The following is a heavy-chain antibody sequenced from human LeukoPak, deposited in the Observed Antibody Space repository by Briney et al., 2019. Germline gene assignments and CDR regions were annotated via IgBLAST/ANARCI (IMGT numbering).Heavy chain of an antibody. J-gene: IGHJ4*02. Sequence: PGGALRLSCAASGFTFSDEYMSWIRQAPGKGLEWVSYISTSSSTIYYADSVKGRFTISRDNAKNSLYLQMSSLRDDDTAVYFCARSRGVSDYWGQGTLVTVSS. CDR2: ISTSSSTI. V-gene: IGHV3-11*04. CDR3: ARSRGVSDY. D-gene: IGHD3-10*01. CDR1: GFTFSDEY.